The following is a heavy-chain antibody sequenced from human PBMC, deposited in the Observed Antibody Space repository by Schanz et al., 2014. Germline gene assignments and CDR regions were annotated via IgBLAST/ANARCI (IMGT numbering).Heavy chain of an antibody. V-gene: IGHV3-23*01. Sequence: EVQLLESGGGLVQPGGSLRLSCAASGFTFSSYAMSWVRQAPGKGLEWVSALSGSGGSTYYADSVKGRFTISRDNSKNTLYLQMNSLRSEDTAIYYCAKQIPYDILTGTRTWGQGTLVTVSS. CDR1: GFTFSSYA. D-gene: IGHD3-9*01. J-gene: IGHJ5*02. CDR3: AKQIPYDILTGTRT. CDR2: LSGSGGST.